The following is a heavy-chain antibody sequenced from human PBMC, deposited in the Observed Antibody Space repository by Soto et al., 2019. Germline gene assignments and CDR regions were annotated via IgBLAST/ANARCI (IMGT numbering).Heavy chain of an antibody. V-gene: IGHV3-23*01. D-gene: IGHD6-19*01. Sequence: GGSLRLSCVASGFILSSRAMSWVRQAPGKGLEWISTISGSGGNTYYADSVKGRFTISRDDSKSTLYLQMNSLRFEDTAVYYCAKDRGQWLQPSFDYWGQGTLVTVSS. J-gene: IGHJ4*02. CDR1: GFILSSRA. CDR3: AKDRGQWLQPSFDY. CDR2: ISGSGGNT.